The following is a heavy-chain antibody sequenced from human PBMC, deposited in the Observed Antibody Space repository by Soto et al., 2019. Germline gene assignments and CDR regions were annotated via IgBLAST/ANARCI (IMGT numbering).Heavy chain of an antibody. CDR1: GFTFSSYS. J-gene: IGHJ6*02. CDR3: ASEYDYGYLNCSYYGMDV. D-gene: IGHD4-17*01. Sequence: EVQLVESGGGLVQPGGSLRLSCAASGFTFSSYSMNWVRQAPGKGLEWVSYISSSSSTIYYADSVKGRFTISRANAKNPLYRQMNTLRDEDTAVYYCASEYDYGYLNCSYYGMDVCGQGTTVTVPS. V-gene: IGHV3-48*02. CDR2: ISSSSSTI.